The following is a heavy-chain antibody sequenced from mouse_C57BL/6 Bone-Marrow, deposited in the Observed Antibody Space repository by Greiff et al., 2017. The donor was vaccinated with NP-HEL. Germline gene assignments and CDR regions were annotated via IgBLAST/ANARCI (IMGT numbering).Heavy chain of an antibody. V-gene: IGHV1-18*01. CDR3: ARWSTVVATDYAMDY. CDR1: GYTFTDYN. Sequence: EVQLQQSGPELVKPGASVKIPCKASGYTFTDYNMDWVKQSHGKSLEWIGDINPNNGGTIYNQKFKGKATLTVDKSSSTAYMELRSLTSEDTAVYYCARWSTVVATDYAMDYWGQGTSVTVSS. CDR2: INPNNGGT. J-gene: IGHJ4*01. D-gene: IGHD1-1*01.